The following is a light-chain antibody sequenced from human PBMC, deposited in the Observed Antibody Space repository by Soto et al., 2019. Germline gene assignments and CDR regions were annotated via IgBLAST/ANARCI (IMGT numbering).Light chain of an antibody. Sequence: QSALTQPASVSGSPRQSITISSTGTSSDVGGYNYVSWYQQYPGKAPKVMIYDVTNRPSGVSNRFSGSRSGNTASLTISGLQAEDEADYYCCSFTTSSTYVFGTGTKVT. J-gene: IGLJ1*01. V-gene: IGLV2-14*01. CDR2: DVT. CDR1: SSDVGGYNY. CDR3: CSFTTSSTYV.